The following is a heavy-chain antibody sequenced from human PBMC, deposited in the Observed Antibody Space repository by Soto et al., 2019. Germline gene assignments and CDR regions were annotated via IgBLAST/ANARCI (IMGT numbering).Heavy chain of an antibody. Sequence: ETLSLTCSVSGGSISSNSYSWGWIRQPPGKGLEWIGTLYSSRDTYYNPSLKSRVTISADTSQNQFSLDLTSVTATDTAVYFCARHPGYCSGGSCNGQYTLDVWGQGTTVTVSS. D-gene: IGHD2-15*01. CDR2: LYSSRDT. CDR1: GGSISSNSYS. V-gene: IGHV4-39*01. J-gene: IGHJ6*02. CDR3: ARHPGYCSGGSCNGQYTLDV.